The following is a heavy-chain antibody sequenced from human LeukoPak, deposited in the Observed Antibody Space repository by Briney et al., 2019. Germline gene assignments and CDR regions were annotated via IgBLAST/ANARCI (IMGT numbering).Heavy chain of an antibody. J-gene: IGHJ5*02. V-gene: IGHV3-66*01. D-gene: IGHD4-17*01. Sequence: GGSLRLSCAASGFTVSSNFMSWVRQAPGKGLEWVSVIYSGGSTYYADSVKGRFTISRDNSKNTLYLQMNSLRAEDTAVYYCARRPTVTTPLTAWGQGTLVTVSS. CDR3: ARRPTVTTPLTA. CDR1: GFTVSSNF. CDR2: IYSGGST.